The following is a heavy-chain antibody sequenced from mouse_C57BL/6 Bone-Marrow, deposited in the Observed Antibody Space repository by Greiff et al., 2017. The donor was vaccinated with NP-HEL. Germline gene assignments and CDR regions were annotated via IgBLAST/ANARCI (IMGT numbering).Heavy chain of an antibody. J-gene: IGHJ4*01. V-gene: IGHV3-6*01. Sequence: EVKLQESGPGLVKPSQSLSLTCSVTGYSITSGYYWNWIRQFPGNKLEWMGYISYDGSNNYNPSLKNRISITRDPSKNQFFLKLNSVTTEDTATYYCAFITTVVENAMDYWGQGTSVTVSS. CDR2: ISYDGSN. CDR1: GYSITSGYY. CDR3: AFITTVVENAMDY. D-gene: IGHD1-1*01.